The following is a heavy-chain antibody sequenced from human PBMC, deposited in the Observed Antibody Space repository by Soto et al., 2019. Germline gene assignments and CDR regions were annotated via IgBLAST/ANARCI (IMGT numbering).Heavy chain of an antibody. V-gene: IGHV4-31*03. J-gene: IGHJ6*02. CDR1: GGSITSANFF. CDR2: IYHSGST. CDR3: ARARLSLIRGVPHYDGIDV. Sequence: QVQLQESGPGLVKPSQTLSLTCTVSGGSITSANFFWTWIRQHPGKGLEWIGYIYHSGSTYYNPSLKSRVTISIDKSHNQFSLTLTSVTAADTAIYFCARARLSLIRGVPHYDGIDVWGQGTTVTVSS. D-gene: IGHD3-10*01.